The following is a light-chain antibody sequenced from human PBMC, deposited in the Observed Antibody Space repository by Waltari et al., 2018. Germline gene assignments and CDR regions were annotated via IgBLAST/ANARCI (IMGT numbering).Light chain of an antibody. V-gene: IGKV3-15*01. CDR3: QQYNDWLPLT. CDR1: QSVSSF. CDR2: GAS. J-gene: IGKJ4*01. Sequence: VMTQSPATLSVSPGGRATLSCRASQSVSSFVAWYQQKPVPAPRLLIYGASTRATGIPARFSGSGAGTEFTLTISSLLSEDFAVYYCQQYNDWLPLTFGGGTKVEIK.